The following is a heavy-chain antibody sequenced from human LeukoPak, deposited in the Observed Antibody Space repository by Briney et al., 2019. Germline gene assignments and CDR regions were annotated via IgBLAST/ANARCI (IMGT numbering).Heavy chain of an antibody. D-gene: IGHD4-23*01. CDR1: GGYIITSGHY. V-gene: IGHV4-39*07. CDR2: IYYTGVT. Sequence: SETLSLTCTVSGGYIITSGHYWGWIRQPPGKGLEWIGGIYYTGVTSTNPFFRSRMPISVDTSKNQFSLNLTSVTAADAAVYYCARERSSSGGHSWFDPWGQGTLVTVSS. CDR3: ARERSSSGGHSWFDP. J-gene: IGHJ5*02.